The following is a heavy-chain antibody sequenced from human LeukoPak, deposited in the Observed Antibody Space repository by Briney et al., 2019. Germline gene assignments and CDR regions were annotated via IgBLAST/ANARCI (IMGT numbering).Heavy chain of an antibody. CDR2: IYYSGST. Sequence: PSETLSLTCTVSGGSISSSSYYWGWIRQPPGKGLEWIGSIYYSGSTYYNPSLKSRVTISVDTSKNQFSLKLSSVTAADTAVYYCARPLCLRQRCYFDFWGQGTLVTVSS. D-gene: IGHD3-16*01. CDR3: ARPLCLRQRCYFDF. V-gene: IGHV4-39*01. J-gene: IGHJ4*02. CDR1: GGSISSSSYY.